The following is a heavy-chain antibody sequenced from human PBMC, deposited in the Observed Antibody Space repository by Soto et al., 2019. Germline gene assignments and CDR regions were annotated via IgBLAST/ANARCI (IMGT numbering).Heavy chain of an antibody. CDR3: ARAWNYYYYGMDV. CDR2: INSDGSST. D-gene: IGHD3-3*01. Sequence: LRLSCAASGFTFSSYWMHWVRQAPGKGLVWVSRINSDGSSTSYADSVKGRFTISRDNAKNTLYLQMNSLRAEDTAVYYCARAWNYYYYGMDVWGQGTTVTVSS. CDR1: GFTFSSYW. V-gene: IGHV3-74*01. J-gene: IGHJ6*02.